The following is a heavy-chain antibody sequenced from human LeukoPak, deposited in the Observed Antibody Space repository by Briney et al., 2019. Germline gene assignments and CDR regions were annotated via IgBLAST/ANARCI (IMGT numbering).Heavy chain of an antibody. V-gene: IGHV3-74*01. CDR2: IDNDGSGT. Sequence: GGSLRLSCAASGFTFSNYWMHWVRQAPGKGLVWVSRIDNDGSGTVYADSVKGRFTVFRDNAKNTLFLQMNSLRAEDTAVYYRAGDRPHNWFDPWGQGTLGTVSP. CDR1: GFTFSNYW. CDR3: AGDRPHNWFDP. J-gene: IGHJ5*01.